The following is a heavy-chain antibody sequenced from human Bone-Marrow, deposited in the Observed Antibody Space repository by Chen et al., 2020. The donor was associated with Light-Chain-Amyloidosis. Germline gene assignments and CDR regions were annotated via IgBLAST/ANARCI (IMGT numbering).Heavy chain of an antibody. D-gene: IGHD1-26*01. CDR3: AKAIVSPGLGRQKRGYHFDS. V-gene: IGHV3-23*01. J-gene: IGHJ4*02. CDR2: MSGSGNSI. CDR1: GFIFSKPA. Sequence: DVQLLESGGGLVQPGGSLRLSCAASGFIFSKPAISWVRQAPGKGLEWVSGMSGSGNSIFYADSVKGRFTISRDNSKDTLSLQMNSLRDDDMAIYYCAKAIVSPGLGRQKRGYHFDSWGQGTLVTVSS.